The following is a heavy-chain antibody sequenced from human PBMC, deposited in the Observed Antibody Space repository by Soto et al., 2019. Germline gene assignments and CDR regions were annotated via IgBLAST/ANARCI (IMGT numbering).Heavy chain of an antibody. CDR3: ARSGLRYFDHNPPFDP. CDR2: INHSGST. CDR1: GGSFSGYY. Sequence: PSETLSLTCAVYGGSFSGYYWSWIRQPPGKGLEWIGEINHSGSTNYNPSLKSRVTISVDTSKNQFSLKLSSVTAADTAVYYCARSGLRYFDHNPPFDPWGQGTLVTAPQ. V-gene: IGHV4-34*01. D-gene: IGHD3-9*01. J-gene: IGHJ5*02.